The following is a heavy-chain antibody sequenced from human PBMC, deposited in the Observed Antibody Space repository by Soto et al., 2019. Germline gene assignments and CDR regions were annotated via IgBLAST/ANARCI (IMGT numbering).Heavy chain of an antibody. V-gene: IGHV4-30-4*01. CDR2: IPSRGRP. CDR3: VRDQYSGYDFAL. D-gene: IGHD5-12*01. Sequence: SETLSLTCPVSGASIVGGACYLSWVRQPPGKGLEWIGYIPSRGRPFYNPSLTSRGTISADSSKNQLSLQLTSVTAADTAVYYCVRDQYSGYDFALWGQGNLVTVSS. J-gene: IGHJ5*02. CDR1: GASIVGGACY.